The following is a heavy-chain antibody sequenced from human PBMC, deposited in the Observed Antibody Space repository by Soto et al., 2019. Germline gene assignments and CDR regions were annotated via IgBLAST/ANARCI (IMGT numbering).Heavy chain of an antibody. J-gene: IGHJ4*02. CDR1: GYTFTSYG. CDR3: ARDRTAAAGTRSFDY. D-gene: IGHD6-13*01. CDR2: ISAYNGNT. V-gene: IGHV1-18*01. Sequence: ASVKVSCKASGYTFTSYGISWVRQAPGQGLEWMGWISAYNGNTNYAQKLQGRVTMTTDTSTSTAYMELRSLRPDDTAVYYCARDRTAAAGTRSFDYWGQGTLVTVSS.